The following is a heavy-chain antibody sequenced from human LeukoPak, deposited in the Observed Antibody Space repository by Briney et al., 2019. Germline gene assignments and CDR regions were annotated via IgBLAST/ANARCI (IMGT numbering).Heavy chain of an antibody. CDR1: GGPISSGDYY. D-gene: IGHD6-6*01. CDR2: IYYSGST. V-gene: IGHV4-30-4*01. CDR3: ARGTWSSSIDY. Sequence: SETLSLTCTVSGGPISSGDYYRSWIRQPPGKGLEYIGYIYYSGSTYYNPSLKSRITISVDTSKNQFSLKLSSVTAADTAVYYCARGTWSSSIDYWGQGTLVTVSS. J-gene: IGHJ4*02.